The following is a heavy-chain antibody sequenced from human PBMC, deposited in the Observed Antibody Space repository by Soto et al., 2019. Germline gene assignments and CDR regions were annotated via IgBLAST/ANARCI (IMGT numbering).Heavy chain of an antibody. D-gene: IGHD2-8*01. Sequence: QVQLVESGGGVVQPGRSLRLSCAASGFTFSSYGMHWDRQAPGKGLEWVAVISNDGINEDYADTVKGRFTISRDNSNNTPYLQFNSLRAEDTAVYYCAKDIVLFVYAGSFDDWGQGTLVNVSS. CDR1: GFTFSSYG. J-gene: IGHJ4*02. V-gene: IGHV3-30*18. CDR3: AKDIVLFVYAGSFDD. CDR2: ISNDGINE.